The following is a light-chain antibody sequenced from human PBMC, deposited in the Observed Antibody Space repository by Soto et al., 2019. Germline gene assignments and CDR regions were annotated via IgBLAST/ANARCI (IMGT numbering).Light chain of an antibody. J-gene: IGKJ4*01. CDR1: QGIRND. Sequence: DIPMAQSPSSLSASVGDRVTITCRASQGIRNDLAWYQQKPGKAPKRLISAASSLESGVPSRFSGSGSETEFTLTISLLQPEDFATYYCLQHNSYPFTFGGGTKVEIK. V-gene: IGKV1-17*01. CDR3: LQHNSYPFT. CDR2: AAS.